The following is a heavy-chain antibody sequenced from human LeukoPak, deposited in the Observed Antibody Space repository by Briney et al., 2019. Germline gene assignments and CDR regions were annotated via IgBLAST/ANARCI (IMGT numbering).Heavy chain of an antibody. CDR1: GGSISSSNL. Sequence: SGTLSLTCAVSGGSISSSNLWSWVRQPPGEGLEWIEEIYHSGSTNYNPSLKSRVTISVDNSKNPFSLKLSSVTAADTAVYYCERGGMATVQIDYWGQGTLVTVPS. D-gene: IGHD5-12*01. CDR2: IYHSGST. V-gene: IGHV4-4*02. J-gene: IGHJ4*02. CDR3: ERGGMATVQIDY.